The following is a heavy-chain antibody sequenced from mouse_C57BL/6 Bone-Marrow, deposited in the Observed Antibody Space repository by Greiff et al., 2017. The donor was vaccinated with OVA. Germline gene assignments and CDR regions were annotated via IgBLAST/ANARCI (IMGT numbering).Heavy chain of an antibody. CDR2: IDPENGDT. V-gene: IGHV14-4*01. Sequence: VQLQQSGAELVRPGASVKLSCTASGFNIKDDYMHWVKQRPERGLEWIGWIDPENGDTEYASKFQGKATITADTSSNTAYLQLSSLTSEDTAVYYCTSYDGYYWFAYWCQGTLVTVSA. CDR3: TSYDGYYWFAY. CDR1: GFNIKDDY. D-gene: IGHD2-3*01. J-gene: IGHJ3*01.